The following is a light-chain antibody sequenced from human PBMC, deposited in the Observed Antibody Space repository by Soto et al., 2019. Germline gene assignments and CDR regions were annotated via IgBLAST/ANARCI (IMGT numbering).Light chain of an antibody. CDR1: SSDVGGYNY. CDR2: EVS. Sequence: QTALTQPASVSGSPGQSINISCTATSSDVGGYNYVSWYQQHPGKAPKLMIYEVSNRPSGVSNRFSGSKSGNTASLTISGLQAEDEADYYCSSYTSSSTLFGGGTKLTVL. V-gene: IGLV2-14*01. CDR3: SSYTSSSTL. J-gene: IGLJ2*01.